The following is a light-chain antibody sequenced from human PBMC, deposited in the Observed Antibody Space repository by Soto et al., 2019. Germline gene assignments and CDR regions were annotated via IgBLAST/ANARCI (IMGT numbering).Light chain of an antibody. CDR3: QTRGTGIVV. J-gene: IGLJ2*01. V-gene: IGLV4-69*01. CDR2: LNSDGSH. CDR1: SGHSSYA. Sequence: QSVLTQSPSASASLGASVKLTCTLSSGHSSYAIAWHQQQPEKGPRYLMKLNSDGSHSKGDGIPDRFSGSSSGAERYLTIPSLQSEDEADNYCQTRGTGIVVFGGGTKLTVL.